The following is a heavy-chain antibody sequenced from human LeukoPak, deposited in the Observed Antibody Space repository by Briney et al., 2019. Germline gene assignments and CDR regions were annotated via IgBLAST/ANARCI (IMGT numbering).Heavy chain of an antibody. CDR1: GFTFSSYG. V-gene: IGHV3-30*02. J-gene: IGHJ4*02. CDR2: IRYDGSNK. CDR3: AKDSTVTTSVSTQFDY. D-gene: IGHD4-17*01. Sequence: GGSLRLSCAASGFTFSSYGMHWVRQAPGKGLEWVAFIRYDGSNKYYADSVKGRFTISRDNSKNTLYLQMNSLRAEDTAVYYCAKDSTVTTSVSTQFDYWGQGTLVTVSS.